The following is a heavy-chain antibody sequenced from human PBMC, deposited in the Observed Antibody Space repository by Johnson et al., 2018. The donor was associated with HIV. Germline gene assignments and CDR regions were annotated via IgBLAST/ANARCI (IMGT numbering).Heavy chain of an antibody. Sequence: QLVESGGGVVQPGRSLRLSCAASGFTFSSYAMHWVRQAPGKGLEWVAVISYDGTNEYYADSVKGRLTISRDNSKNTVYLQMNRLRAEDTAVYFCARIRVAVITEVGAFDIWCQGTMVSVSS. CDR2: ISYDGTNE. D-gene: IGHD3-22*01. CDR3: ARIRVAVITEVGAFDI. CDR1: GFTFSSYA. V-gene: IGHV3-30*04. J-gene: IGHJ3*02.